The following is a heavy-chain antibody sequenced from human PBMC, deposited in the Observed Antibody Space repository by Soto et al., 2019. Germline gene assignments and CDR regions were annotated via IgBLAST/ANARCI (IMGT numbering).Heavy chain of an antibody. D-gene: IGHD3-9*01. J-gene: IGHJ4*02. CDR2: ISSSGSTI. CDR1: GFTFSDYY. CDR3: ARGSFYDILTGSLYYFDY. V-gene: IGHV3-11*01. Sequence: GGSLRLSCAASGFTFSDYYMSWIRQAPGKGLEWVSYISSSGSTIYYADSVEGRFTISRDNAKNSLYLQMNSLRAEDTAVYYCARGSFYDILTGSLYYFDYWGQGTLVTVSS.